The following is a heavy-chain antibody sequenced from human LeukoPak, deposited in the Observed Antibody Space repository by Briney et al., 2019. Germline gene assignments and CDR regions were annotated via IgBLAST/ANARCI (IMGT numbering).Heavy chain of an antibody. D-gene: IGHD3-10*01. CDR2: IYYSGST. V-gene: IGHV4-39*01. Sequence: PSETLSLTCTVSGGSISSSSYSWGWLRQPPGKGLEWIGSIYYSGSTYYNPSLKSRVTISVDTSKNQFSLKLSSVTAADTAVYYCASSPVLLWFGELYWGQGTLVTVSS. CDR1: GGSISSSSYS. CDR3: ASSPVLLWFGELY. J-gene: IGHJ4*02.